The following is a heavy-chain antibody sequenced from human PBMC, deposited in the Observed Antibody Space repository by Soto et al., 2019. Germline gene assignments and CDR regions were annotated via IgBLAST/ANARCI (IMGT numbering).Heavy chain of an antibody. J-gene: IGHJ4*02. CDR3: ARQPLNYDILTGYDY. V-gene: IGHV5-51*01. CDR2: IYPGDSDT. D-gene: IGHD3-9*01. Sequence: GRSLKISCKGSGYSFTSYWIGWVRQMPGKGLEWMGIIYPGDSDTRYSPSFQGQVTISADKSISTAYLQWSSLKASDTAMYYCARQPLNYDILTGYDYWGQGTLVTVSS. CDR1: GYSFTSYW.